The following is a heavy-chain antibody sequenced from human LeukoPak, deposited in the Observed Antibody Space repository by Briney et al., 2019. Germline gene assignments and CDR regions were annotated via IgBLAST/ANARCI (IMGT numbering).Heavy chain of an antibody. Sequence: GSLRLSCAASGFTFSTYAMHWVRQAPGKGVQWMAAMSYDGRNKYYADSVKGRFTISRDNTKNTLYLQMDSLRADDTAVYYCARAYGDYVSRFDYWGQGILVTVSS. V-gene: IGHV3-30*01. J-gene: IGHJ4*02. D-gene: IGHD4-17*01. CDR3: ARAYGDYVSRFDY. CDR1: GFTFSTYA. CDR2: MSYDGRNK.